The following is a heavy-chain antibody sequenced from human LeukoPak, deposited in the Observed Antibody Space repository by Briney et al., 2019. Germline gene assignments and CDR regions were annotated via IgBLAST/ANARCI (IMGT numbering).Heavy chain of an antibody. CDR3: ARHDSFIPY. V-gene: IGHV3-23*01. D-gene: IGHD3-16*02. J-gene: IGHJ4*02. CDR1: GFTFNDYV. Sequence: GGSLRLSCAASGFTFNDYVMSWVRQAAGKGLEWVAGISDTGRRTYYTDSVKGRFTISRDDSKKTVSLQMNTLRAEDTAIYFCARHDSFIPYWGQGTLVTVSS. CDR2: ISDTGRRT.